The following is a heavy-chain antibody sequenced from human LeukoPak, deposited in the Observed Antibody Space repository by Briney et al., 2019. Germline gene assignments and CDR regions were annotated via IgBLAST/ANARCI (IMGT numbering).Heavy chain of an antibody. CDR1: GYSISSGYY. D-gene: IGHD2-2*01. CDR2: IYYSGST. V-gene: IGHV4-38-2*02. Sequence: RASETLSLTCAVSGYSISSGYYWGWIRQPPGKGLEWIGYIYYSGSTNYNPSLKSRVTISVDTSKNQFSLKLSSVTAADTAVYYCARDVGYCSSTSCYWRTATNNWFDPWGQGTLVTVSS. J-gene: IGHJ5*02. CDR3: ARDVGYCSSTSCYWRTATNNWFDP.